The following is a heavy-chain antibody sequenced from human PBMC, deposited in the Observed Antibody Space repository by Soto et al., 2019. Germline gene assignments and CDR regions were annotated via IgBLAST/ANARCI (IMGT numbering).Heavy chain of an antibody. V-gene: IGHV1-69*01. CDR2: IIPIFGTA. Sequence: QVQLVQSGAEVKKPGSSVTVSCKASGGTFSSYSINWVRQAPGQGLEWMGEIIPIFGTANYAQRFQGRVTITADEATSTAYMELRSLRSEGTAVYYCARDGGRHSGGIDYWGQGTVVTVSS. CDR3: ARDGGRHSGGIDY. CDR1: GGTFSSYS. J-gene: IGHJ4*02. D-gene: IGHD1-26*01.